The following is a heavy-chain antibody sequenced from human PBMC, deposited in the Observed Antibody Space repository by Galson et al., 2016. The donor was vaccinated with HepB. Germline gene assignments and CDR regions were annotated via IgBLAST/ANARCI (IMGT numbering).Heavy chain of an antibody. V-gene: IGHV3-33*01. D-gene: IGHD6-19*01. J-gene: IGHJ4*02. CDR1: GFTFSGYG. CDR2: IWNDGSYK. CDR3: AREGTNIAVAATAFDY. Sequence: SLRLSCAASGFTFSGYGMHWARQAPGKGLEWVALIWNDGSYKNYADSVKGRFTISRDNSKNALSLQMNSLRAEDTAVYYCAREGTNIAVAATAFDYWGQGTLVTVSS.